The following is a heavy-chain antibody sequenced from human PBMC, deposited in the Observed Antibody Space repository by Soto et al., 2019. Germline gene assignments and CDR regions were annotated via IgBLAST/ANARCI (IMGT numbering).Heavy chain of an antibody. J-gene: IGHJ5*02. V-gene: IGHV1-2*02. CDR3: ARDIVVVVAATEKTNWFDP. D-gene: IGHD2-15*01. CDR2: INPNSGGT. CDR1: GYTFTGYY. Sequence: ASVKVSCKASGYTFTGYYMHWVRQAPGQGLEWMGWINPNSGGTNYSQKFQGRVTITRDTSASTAYMELSSLRSEDTAVYYCARDIVVVVAATEKTNWFDPWGQGTLVTVSS.